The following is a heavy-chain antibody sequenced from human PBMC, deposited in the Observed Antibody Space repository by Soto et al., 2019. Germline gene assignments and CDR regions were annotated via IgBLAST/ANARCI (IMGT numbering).Heavy chain of an antibody. CDR1: GFTVSAYT. Sequence: QVQLVESGGGVVQPGRSLSLSCAASGFTVSAYTMHWVRQAPGKGLEWVAVISSDGNNKYYTDSVKGRFTIPRDTSTNTLYLQMNSLRAEDTAVYYCARWEQPLFDYWGQGTLVTVSS. J-gene: IGHJ4*02. CDR3: ARWEQPLFDY. V-gene: IGHV3-30*10. CDR2: ISSDGNNK. D-gene: IGHD1-26*01.